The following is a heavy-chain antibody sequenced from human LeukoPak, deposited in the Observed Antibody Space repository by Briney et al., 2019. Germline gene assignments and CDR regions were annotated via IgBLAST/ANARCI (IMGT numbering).Heavy chain of an antibody. Sequence: PSQTLSLTCTVSGGSITSGDYYWSWLRQPPGKGLEWFGYIYYSGRTYYNPSLKSRVSISVDTSKNQFSLKLSSVTAADTAVYYCARVYDFWSGYSFGAFNIWGQGTMVTVSS. J-gene: IGHJ3*02. CDR3: ARVYDFWSGYSFGAFNI. V-gene: IGHV4-30-4*01. D-gene: IGHD3/OR15-3a*01. CDR1: GGSITSGDYY. CDR2: IYYSGRT.